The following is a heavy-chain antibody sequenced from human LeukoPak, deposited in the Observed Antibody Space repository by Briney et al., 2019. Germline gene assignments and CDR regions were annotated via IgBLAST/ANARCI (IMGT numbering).Heavy chain of an antibody. D-gene: IGHD5-24*01. J-gene: IGHJ4*02. CDR2: VTGPADTT. CDR3: AKGAAIDH. Sequence: PGGSLRLSCAASGFTFNNYAMNWVRQAPSKGLEWVAAVTGPADTTYYADSVKGRFTISRDSFKDTLYLQMNRLGAEDTALYYCAKGAAIDHWGQGTLVTVSS. V-gene: IGHV3-23*01. CDR1: GFTFNNYA.